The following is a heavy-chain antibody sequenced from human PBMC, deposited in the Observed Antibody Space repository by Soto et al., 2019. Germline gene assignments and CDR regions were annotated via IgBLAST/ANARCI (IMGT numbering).Heavy chain of an antibody. CDR2: ISYDGSNK. V-gene: IGHV3-30*18. CDR1: GFTFSSYR. Sequence: QVQLVESGGGVAQPGTSLRLSCAASGFTFSSYRMHWVRQAPGKGLEWVAVISYDGSNKYYADSVKGRFTISRDNSKNTLYLQMNSRRAEDTAVYYCGKGPMNYYDSSGYGDYWGQGTLGTVSS. D-gene: IGHD3-22*01. J-gene: IGHJ4*02. CDR3: GKGPMNYYDSSGYGDY.